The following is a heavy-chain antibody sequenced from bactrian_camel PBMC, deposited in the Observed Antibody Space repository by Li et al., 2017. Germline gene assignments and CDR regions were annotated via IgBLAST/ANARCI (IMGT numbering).Heavy chain of an antibody. CDR3: AADLVTEEPSLVERECYY. Sequence: VQLVESGGASVQTGGSLRLSCAFSGNTRNTHCMAWFRQAPGKEREGVAAMYQGGAKTYYADSVKGRFTISVDSAKNTLVLQMNNLAPEDTATYYCAADLVTEEPSLVERECYYWGQGTQVTVS. D-gene: IGHD1*01. CDR2: MYQGGAKT. CDR1: GNTRNTHC. V-gene: IGHV3S1*01. J-gene: IGHJ4*01.